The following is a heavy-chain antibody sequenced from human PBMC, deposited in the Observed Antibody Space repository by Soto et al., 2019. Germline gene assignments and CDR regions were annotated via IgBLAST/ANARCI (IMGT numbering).Heavy chain of an antibody. D-gene: IGHD2-2*01. V-gene: IGHV3-23*01. J-gene: IGHJ6*03. CDR3: AKDPQYYCSSTICFYYYYMDV. Sequence: PGGSIKISCAASGFTFSNYAMRWVRKTPGKGLEWVSSISASGGSTDYADSVKGRFTISRDSSKNTLYLQMSSLRAEDTAVYYCAKDPQYYCSSTICFYYYYMDVLGKGTTVTVSS. CDR2: ISASGGST. CDR1: GFTFSNYA.